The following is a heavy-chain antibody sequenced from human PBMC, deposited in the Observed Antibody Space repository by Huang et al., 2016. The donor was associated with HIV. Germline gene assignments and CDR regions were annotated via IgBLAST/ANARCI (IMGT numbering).Heavy chain of an antibody. CDR2: ISWHSVSA. CDR1: TFDDYA. Sequence: TFDDYAMHWVRISPGKGLEWVAGISWHSVSAGYADSVQGRFTISRDNAKNSLYLQMNSLGEEDVALYYCVKSSSGSELGYYFDSWGQGALVAVSS. CDR3: VKSSSGSELGYYFDS. J-gene: IGHJ4*02. V-gene: IGHV3-9*03. D-gene: IGHD6-19*01.